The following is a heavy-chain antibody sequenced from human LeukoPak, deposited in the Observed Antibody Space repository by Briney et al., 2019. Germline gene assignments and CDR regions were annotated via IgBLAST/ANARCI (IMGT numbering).Heavy chain of an antibody. CDR2: NSGDGVRS. V-gene: IGHV3-43*02. CDR1: GFIFDVYA. CDR3: AREQFSHTSNYFDN. J-gene: IGHJ4*02. Sequence: GRSLRLSCAASGFIFDVYAMHWVRHVRGRGLEWVSLNSGDGVRSFYEDPVRGRLTISRDNHNNSLSLQLHGLTAEDTAFYYCAREQFSHTSNYFDNSGQGILVTVSS. D-gene: IGHD5-24*01.